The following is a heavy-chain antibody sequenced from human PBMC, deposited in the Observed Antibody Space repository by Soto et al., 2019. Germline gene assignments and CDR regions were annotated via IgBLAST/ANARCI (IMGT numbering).Heavy chain of an antibody. CDR3: ARGPRGYVYYHGMDV. J-gene: IGHJ6*02. Sequence: LSLTCTVSGGSISSYYCSWIRQSAGKGLEWIGRIDTSGTTNYNPSLKSRVTMSVDASKNQFSLNLSSVTAADTAVYYCARGPRGYVYYHGMDVWGQGTTVTVSS. V-gene: IGHV4-4*07. CDR1: GGSISSYY. D-gene: IGHD3-10*01. CDR2: IDTSGTT.